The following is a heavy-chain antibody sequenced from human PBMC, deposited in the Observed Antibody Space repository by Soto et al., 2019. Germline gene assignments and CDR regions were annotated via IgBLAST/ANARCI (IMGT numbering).Heavy chain of an antibody. Sequence: PGGSMRLSCAASGFTFSSYSMSWVRQAPGRGLEWVSAISDSGGSTYYADSVKGRFTISRDNSKNTVYLQMNSLRAEDTAVYYCAKDRYGGTFDYWAREPWSPSPQ. CDR1: GFTFSSYS. CDR3: AKDRYGGTFDY. CDR2: ISDSGGST. J-gene: IGHJ4*02. V-gene: IGHV3-23*01. D-gene: IGHD2-15*01.